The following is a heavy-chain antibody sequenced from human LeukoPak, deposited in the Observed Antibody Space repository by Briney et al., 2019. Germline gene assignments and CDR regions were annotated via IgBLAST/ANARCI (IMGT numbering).Heavy chain of an antibody. CDR1: GGSISSGSYY. CDR2: IYTSGST. CDR3: ARAVRQVYFDY. V-gene: IGHV4-61*02. J-gene: IGHJ4*02. D-gene: IGHD6-19*01. Sequence: KTSETLSLTCTVSGGSISSGSYYWSWIRQPAGKGLEWIGRIYTSGSTNYNPSLKSRVTISVDTSKNQFSLKLSSVTAADTAMYYCARAVRQVYFDYWGQGTLVTVSS.